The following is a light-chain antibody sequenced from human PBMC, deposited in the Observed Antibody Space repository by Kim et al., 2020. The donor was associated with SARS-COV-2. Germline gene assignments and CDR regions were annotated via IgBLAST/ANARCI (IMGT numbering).Light chain of an antibody. J-gene: IGLJ2*01. CDR1: SRGSKR. CDR3: QVWDSSSDHRVV. V-gene: IGLV3-21*04. CDR2: YDS. Sequence: PRRPARITCGGDSRGSKRVHWYQEKPGQAPVLVISYDSDRPSGIPERFSGSNSGNTATLTISRVEAGDEADYYCQVWDSSSDHRVVFGGGTQLTVL.